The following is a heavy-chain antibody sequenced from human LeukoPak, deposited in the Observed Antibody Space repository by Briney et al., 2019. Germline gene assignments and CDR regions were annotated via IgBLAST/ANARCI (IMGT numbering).Heavy chain of an antibody. V-gene: IGHV1-18*01. CDR3: ARDLVNYYDSSGYYY. CDR2: ISAYSGNT. CDR1: GYTFTSYG. Sequence: GASVRVSCKASGYTFTSYGISWVRQAPGQGLEWMGWISAYSGNTNYAQKLQGRVTMTTDTSTSTAYMELRSLRSDDTAVYYCARDLVNYYDSSGYYYWGQGTLVTVSS. D-gene: IGHD3-22*01. J-gene: IGHJ4*02.